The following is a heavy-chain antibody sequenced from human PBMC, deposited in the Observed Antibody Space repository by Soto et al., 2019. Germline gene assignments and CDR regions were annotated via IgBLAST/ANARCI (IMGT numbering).Heavy chain of an antibody. J-gene: IGHJ4*02. Sequence: SETLSLTCTVSGGSISTFYWSWVRQPAWKGLEWIGRIFSSGSTSFNPSLESRVAMSVDTSKNHFSLNLSSVTAADMAVYYCAREGSYSAFFFAHGIKLWSFDFCGQVALLIVSS. V-gene: IGHV4-4*07. CDR2: IFSSGST. CDR3: AREGSYSAFFFAHGIKLWSFDF. CDR1: GGSISTFY. D-gene: IGHD1-26*01.